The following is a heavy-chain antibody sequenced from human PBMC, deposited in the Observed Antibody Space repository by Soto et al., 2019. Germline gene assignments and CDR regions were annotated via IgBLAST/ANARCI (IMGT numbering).Heavy chain of an antibody. D-gene: IGHD5-12*01. Sequence: PGGSLRLSCAASGFTFSSYEMNWVRQAPGKGLEWVSYISSSGSTIYYADSVKGRFTISRDNAKNSLYLQMNSLRAEDTAVYYCARDGPRPPPVVATGMGYYYYYGMDVWGQGTTVTVSS. J-gene: IGHJ6*02. V-gene: IGHV3-48*03. CDR2: ISSSGSTI. CDR3: ARDGPRPPPVVATGMGYYYYYGMDV. CDR1: GFTFSSYE.